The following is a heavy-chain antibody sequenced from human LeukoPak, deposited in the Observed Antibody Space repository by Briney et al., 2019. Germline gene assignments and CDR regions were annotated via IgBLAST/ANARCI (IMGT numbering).Heavy chain of an antibody. V-gene: IGHV3-53*01. D-gene: IGHD2-15*01. CDR3: AKAPVTTCRGAFCYPFDY. CDR1: GFTVSSNY. Sequence: GGSLRLSCAASGFTVSSNYMSWVRQAPGKGLEWVSAISDTGNTYHADSVKGRFTISRDSSKNTLFLQMNRLRPEDAAVYYCAKAPVTTCRGAFCYPFDYWGLGTLVTVSS. CDR2: ISDTGNT. J-gene: IGHJ4*02.